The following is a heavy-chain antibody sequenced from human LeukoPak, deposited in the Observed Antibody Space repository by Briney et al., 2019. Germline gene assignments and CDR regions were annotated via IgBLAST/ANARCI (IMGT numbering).Heavy chain of an antibody. D-gene: IGHD4-23*01. CDR2: IASDGSST. Sequence: HPGGSLRLSCAASGFTFSSYWMNWVRQAPGKGLVWVSRIASDGSSTTYADSVKGRFSISRDNAKNTLYLQVNSLRVEDTAMYYCARGRPHGNDYWGQGTLVTVSS. CDR3: ARGRPHGNDY. J-gene: IGHJ4*02. V-gene: IGHV3-74*01. CDR1: GFTFSSYW.